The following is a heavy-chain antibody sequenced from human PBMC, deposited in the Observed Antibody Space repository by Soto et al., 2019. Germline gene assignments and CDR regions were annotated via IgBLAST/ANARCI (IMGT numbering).Heavy chain of an antibody. V-gene: IGHV3-23*01. J-gene: IGHJ3*02. Sequence: EVQLLESGGGLVQPGGSLRLSCAASGFTFSSYVMSWVRQAPGKGLEWVSAISGSGGSTYYADSVKGRFTISRDNSKNTLYLQMNSLRAEDTAVYYCARKSSRVAGTDDAFDIWGQGTMVTVSS. CDR1: GFTFSSYV. CDR3: ARKSSRVAGTDDAFDI. D-gene: IGHD6-19*01. CDR2: ISGSGGST.